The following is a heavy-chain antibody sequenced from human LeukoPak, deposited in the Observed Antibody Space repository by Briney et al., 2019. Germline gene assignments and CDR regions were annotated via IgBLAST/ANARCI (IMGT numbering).Heavy chain of an antibody. D-gene: IGHD2-15*01. V-gene: IGHV4-34*01. CDR2: INHSGST. Sequence: PSETLSLTCAVYGGSFSGYYWSWIRQPPGKGLEWIGEINHSGSTNYNPSLKSRVTISVDTSKNQFSLKLSSVTAADTAVYYCARFYCSGGSCYSLFDYWGQGTLVTVSS. J-gene: IGHJ4*02. CDR1: GGSFSGYY. CDR3: ARFYCSGGSCYSLFDY.